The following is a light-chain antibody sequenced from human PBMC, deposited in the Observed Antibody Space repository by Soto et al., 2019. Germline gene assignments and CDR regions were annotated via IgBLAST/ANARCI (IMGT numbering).Light chain of an antibody. J-gene: IGLJ2*01. Sequence: QSVLTQPASVSGSPGQSITISCTGTSSDVGSYNYVSWFQQHPGKAPKLMIFEVSTRPSGVSNRFSGSRSGNTASLTISGLQPEDEADYYCSSYTTSTTPYVVFGGGTKLTVL. V-gene: IGLV2-14*01. CDR3: SSYTTSTTPYVV. CDR2: EVS. CDR1: SSDVGSYNY.